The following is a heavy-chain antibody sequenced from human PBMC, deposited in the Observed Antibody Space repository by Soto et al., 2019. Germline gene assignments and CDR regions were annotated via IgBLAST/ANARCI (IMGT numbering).Heavy chain of an antibody. D-gene: IGHD3-10*01. J-gene: IGHJ4*02. CDR3: AQQNYGEFDY. V-gene: IGHV2-5*02. CDR2: IYWDDDK. Sequence: QITLKESGPTLVKPTQTLTLTCTFSGFSLSTSGVGVGWIRQPPGKALEWLALIYWDDDKRYSPSLKSRLTIHNDTPKNRVALTMTNMDPVDPATYYWAQQNYGEFDYWGQGTLATVPS. CDR1: GFSLSTSGVG.